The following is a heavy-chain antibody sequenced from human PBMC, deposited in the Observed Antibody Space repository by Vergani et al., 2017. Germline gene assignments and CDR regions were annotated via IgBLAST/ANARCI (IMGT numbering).Heavy chain of an antibody. D-gene: IGHD6-6*01. CDR1: GYSISSGYY. Sequence: QVQLQESGPGLVKPSETLSLTCAVSGYSISSGYYWGWIRQPPGKGLEWIGSIYHSGSTNYNPSLKSRVTISVDTSKNQFSLKLSSVTAADTAVYYCARGLRVPIAARTLVGAFDIWGQGTMVTVSS. CDR3: ARGLRVPIAARTLVGAFDI. J-gene: IGHJ3*02. CDR2: IYHSGST. V-gene: IGHV4-38-2*01.